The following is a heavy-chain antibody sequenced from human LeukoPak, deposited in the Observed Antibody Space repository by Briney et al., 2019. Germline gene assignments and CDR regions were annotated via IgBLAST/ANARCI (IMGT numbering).Heavy chain of an antibody. CDR3: AAVSLYDSSGYYFDY. V-gene: IGHV1-46*01. J-gene: IGHJ4*02. D-gene: IGHD3-22*01. CDR2: INPSGGTT. CDR1: GYTFTSYY. Sequence: ASVKVSCKASGYTFTSYYMHWVRQAPGQGLEWMGLINPSGGTTRYAQKFQGRVTMTRDTSTSTVYMELSSLRSEDTAVYYCAAVSLYDSSGYYFDYWGQGTLVTVSS.